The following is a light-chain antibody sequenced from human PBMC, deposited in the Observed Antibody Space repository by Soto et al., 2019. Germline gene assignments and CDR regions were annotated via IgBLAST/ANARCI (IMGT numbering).Light chain of an antibody. CDR1: QSVSSN. CDR3: QQYYSYIP. Sequence: EIVMTQSPVTLSVSPGERATLSCRASQSVSSNLAWYQHKPGQAPSLLIYGASTRATGIPARFSVSGSGTEFTLTISSLQSEDFAVYYCQQYYSYIPFGQGTRLEIE. CDR2: GAS. V-gene: IGKV3-15*01. J-gene: IGKJ5*01.